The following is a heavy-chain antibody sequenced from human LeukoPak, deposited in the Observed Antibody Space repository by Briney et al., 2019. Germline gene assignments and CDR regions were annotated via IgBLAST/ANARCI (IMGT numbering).Heavy chain of an antibody. Sequence: GGSLRLSCAASGFTFSDYYMSWIRQAPGKGLEWVSYISSSSSYTNYADSVEGRFTISRDNAKNSLYLQMNSLRAEDTAVYYCASVGGYYYDSSDAFDIWGQGTMVTVSS. D-gene: IGHD3-22*01. J-gene: IGHJ3*02. CDR3: ASVGGYYYDSSDAFDI. CDR2: ISSSSSYT. V-gene: IGHV3-11*03. CDR1: GFTFSDYY.